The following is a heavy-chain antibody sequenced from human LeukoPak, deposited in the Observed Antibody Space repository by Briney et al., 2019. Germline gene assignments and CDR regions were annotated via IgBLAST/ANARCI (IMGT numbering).Heavy chain of an antibody. V-gene: IGHV4-59*12. CDR3: ARDPGMKPSNWFDP. CDR2: IYYSGST. CDR1: GGSISSYY. J-gene: IGHJ5*02. Sequence: SETLSLTCTVSGGSISSYYWNWIRQPPGKGLEWIGYIYYSGSTNYNPSLKSRVTISVDTSKNQFSLKLSSVTAADTAVYYCARDPGMKPSNWFDPWGQGTLVTVSS. D-gene: IGHD1-14*01.